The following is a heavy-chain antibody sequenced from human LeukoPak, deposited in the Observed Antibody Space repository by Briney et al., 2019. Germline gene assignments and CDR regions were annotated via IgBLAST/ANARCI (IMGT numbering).Heavy chain of an antibody. CDR3: ARWGTGTNAFDI. CDR1: GFTFSSYS. J-gene: IGHJ3*02. D-gene: IGHD1-1*01. CDR2: ISGTSSYI. Sequence: PGGSLRLSCAASGFTFSSYSMNWVRQAPGKGLEWVSSISGTSSYIYHADSVKGRFTISRDNAKNSLYLQMNSLRAEDTAVYYCARWGTGTNAFDIWGQGTMVTVSS. V-gene: IGHV3-21*01.